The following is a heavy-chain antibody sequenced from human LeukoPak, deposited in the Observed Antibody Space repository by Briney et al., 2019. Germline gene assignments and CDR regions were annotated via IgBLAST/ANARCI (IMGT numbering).Heavy chain of an antibody. J-gene: IGHJ4*02. CDR3: ARTASSSWYNPYYFDY. V-gene: IGHV1-69*05. D-gene: IGHD6-13*01. Sequence: SVKVSCKASGGTFSSYAISWVRQAPGQGLEWMGRIIPIFGTANYAQKFQGRVTITTDEPTSTAYMELSSLRSEDTAVYYCARTASSSWYNPYYFDYWGQGTLVTVSS. CDR1: GGTFSSYA. CDR2: IIPIFGTA.